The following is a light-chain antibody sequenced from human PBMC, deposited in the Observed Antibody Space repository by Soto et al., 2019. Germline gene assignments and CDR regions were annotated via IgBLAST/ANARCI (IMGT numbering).Light chain of an antibody. Sequence: EIVLTQSPGTLSLSPGERATLSCRASQTISSNYLAWYQQKLGQAPRLLIYGASSRATGIPDRFSGSGSGTDFTLTISRLEAEDFAVYYCQQYGRAPPYTFGRGTKLEIK. CDR3: QQYGRAPPYT. CDR2: GAS. CDR1: QTISSNY. V-gene: IGKV3-20*01. J-gene: IGKJ2*01.